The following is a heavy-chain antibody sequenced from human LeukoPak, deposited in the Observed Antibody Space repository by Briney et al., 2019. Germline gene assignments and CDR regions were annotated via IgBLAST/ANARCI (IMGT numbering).Heavy chain of an antibody. V-gene: IGHV1-2*02. CDR3: ARDPLRRSSSWFGANWFDP. D-gene: IGHD6-13*01. CDR2: INPNSGGT. J-gene: IGHJ5*02. Sequence: ASVKVSCKASGYTFTGYYMHWVRQAPGQGLEWMGWINPNSGGTKYAQKFQGRITMTRDTSISTAYMELSRLRSDDTALYYCARDPLRRSSSWFGANWFDPWGQGTLVTVSS. CDR1: GYTFTGYY.